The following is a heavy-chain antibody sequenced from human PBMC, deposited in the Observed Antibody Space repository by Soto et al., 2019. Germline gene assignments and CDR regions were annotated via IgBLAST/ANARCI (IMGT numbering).Heavy chain of an antibody. CDR1: GGSFSGYY. Sequence: SETLSLTCAVYGGSFSGYYWSWIRQPPGKGLEWIGEINHSGSTNYNPSLKSRVTISVDTSKNQFSLKLSSVTAADTAVYYCARGNYVLRLATVGGYDSSGYYYYGMDVWGQGTTVTVSS. V-gene: IGHV4-34*01. CDR3: ARGNYVLRLATVGGYDSSGYYYYGMDV. D-gene: IGHD3-22*01. CDR2: INHSGST. J-gene: IGHJ6*02.